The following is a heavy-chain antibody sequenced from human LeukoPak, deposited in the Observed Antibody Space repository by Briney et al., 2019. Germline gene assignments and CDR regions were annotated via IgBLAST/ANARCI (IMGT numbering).Heavy chain of an antibody. CDR1: AFIFSGHW. CDR2: IKEDGSER. Sequence: GGSLRLSCEGSAFIFSGHWMNWVRQTPGKGLEWVASIKEDGSERQYVDSVKGRFSISRDNTKGSLFLQLNSLRAEDTAVYYCARGGHYDSSGYYPGLGWFLPGPCDYWGQGTLVTVSS. CDR3: ARGGHYDSSGYYPGLGWFLPGPCDY. J-gene: IGHJ4*02. V-gene: IGHV3-7*03. D-gene: IGHD3-22*01.